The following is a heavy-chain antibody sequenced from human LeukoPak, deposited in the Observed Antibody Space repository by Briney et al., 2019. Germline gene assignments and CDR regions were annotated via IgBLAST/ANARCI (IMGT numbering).Heavy chain of an antibody. J-gene: IGHJ5*02. CDR1: GDSVSSNSAA. D-gene: IGHD2-15*01. CDR3: ARSHGGSSNWFDP. Sequence: SQTLSLTCAISGDSVSSNSAAWNWIRQSPSRGLEWLGRTYYRSKWYNDYAESVKSRITINPDTYKNQFSLQLNSVTPDDTAVYFCARSHGGSSNWFDPWGQGTLVTVSS. V-gene: IGHV6-1*01. CDR2: TYYRSKWYN.